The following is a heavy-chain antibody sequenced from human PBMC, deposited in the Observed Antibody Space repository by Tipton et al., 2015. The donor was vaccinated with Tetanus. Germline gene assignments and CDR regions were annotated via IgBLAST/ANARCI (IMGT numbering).Heavy chain of an antibody. CDR3: ARDQARGARGWNYFDS. Sequence: TLSLTCTVSGGSPSRGGYYWTWIRQNPGKGLEWIGDIYFSGSTYYNPSLKSRVTISVDTSKNQFSLRLNSVTAADTAVYYCARDQARGARGWNYFDSWGQGTLVTVSS. D-gene: IGHD6-6*01. V-gene: IGHV4-31*03. CDR2: IYFSGST. J-gene: IGHJ4*02. CDR1: GGSPSRGGYY.